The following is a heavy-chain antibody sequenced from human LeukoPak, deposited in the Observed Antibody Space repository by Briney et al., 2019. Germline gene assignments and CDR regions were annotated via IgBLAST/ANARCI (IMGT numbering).Heavy chain of an antibody. CDR3: ASLPQSIAARPYFDY. D-gene: IGHD6-6*01. CDR2: INPNSGGT. V-gene: IGHV1-2*02. CDR1: GYTFTAYS. J-gene: IGHJ4*02. Sequence: ASVKVSCKASGYTFTAYSLHWVRQAPGQGLEWTGWINPNSGGTNYAQKFQGRVTMTRDTSISTAYMELSRLRSDDTAVYYCASLPQSIAARPYFDYWGQGTLVTVSS.